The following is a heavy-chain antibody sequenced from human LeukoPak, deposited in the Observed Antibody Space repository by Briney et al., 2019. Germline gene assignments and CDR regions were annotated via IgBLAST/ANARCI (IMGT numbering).Heavy chain of an antibody. J-gene: IGHJ4*02. CDR1: GFTFRSYW. V-gene: IGHV3-74*01. D-gene: IGHD2-21*01. CDR3: AGQESGVIL. CDR2: INRDGSTT. Sequence: PGGSLRLSCAASGFTFRSYWMHWVRQGPGKGLVWVSHINRDGSTTDYVDSVRGRFTISRDNPKNTLYLQMNSLRAEDTAVYYCAGQESGVILWGQGTLVTVSS.